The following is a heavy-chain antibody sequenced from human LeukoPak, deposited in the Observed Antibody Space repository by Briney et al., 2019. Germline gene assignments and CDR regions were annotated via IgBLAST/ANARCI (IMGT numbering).Heavy chain of an antibody. Sequence: GGSLRLSCAASGFTFSSYEMNWVRQAPGKGLEWVSATSGSGGSTYYADSVKGRFTISRDNTKNSLYLQMNSLRADDTAVYYCARDLAGPPQEAFDIWGQGTMVTVSS. CDR3: ARDLAGPPQEAFDI. CDR2: TSGSGGST. J-gene: IGHJ3*02. V-gene: IGHV3-23*01. CDR1: GFTFSSYE.